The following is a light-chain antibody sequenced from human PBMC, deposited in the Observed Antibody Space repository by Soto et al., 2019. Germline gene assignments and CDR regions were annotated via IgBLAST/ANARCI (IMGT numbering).Light chain of an antibody. CDR2: GAS. V-gene: IGKV3D-20*02. Sequence: PGEAAPLSCRASQSLYNNYLAWYQEKPGQAPRLLIHGASTRATGTPDRFSGSGSGTDFTLTITSLEPEDFAFYYCHQRQRWPRTFGQGTKVDI. J-gene: IGKJ1*01. CDR3: HQRQRWPRT. CDR1: QSLYNNY.